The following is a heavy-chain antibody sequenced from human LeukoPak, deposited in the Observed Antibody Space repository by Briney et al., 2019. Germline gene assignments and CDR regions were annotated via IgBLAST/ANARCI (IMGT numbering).Heavy chain of an antibody. CDR2: INHSGST. V-gene: IGHV4-34*01. D-gene: IGHD5-12*01. Sequence: SETLSLTCAVYGGSFSGYYWSWIRQPPGKGLEWIGEINHSGSTNYNPSLKSRVTISVDTSKNQFSLKLSSVTAADTAVYYCARSGRPTSWFDPWGQGTLVTVSS. J-gene: IGHJ5*02. CDR3: ARSGRPTSWFDP. CDR1: GGSFSGYY.